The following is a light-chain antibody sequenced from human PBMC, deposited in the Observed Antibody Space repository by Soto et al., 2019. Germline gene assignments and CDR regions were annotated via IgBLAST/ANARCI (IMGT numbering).Light chain of an antibody. J-gene: IGLJ1*01. CDR1: SSNIGSNY. CDR3: AAWDDSLSGYV. Sequence: QSALTQPPSASGTPGQRVTISCSGSSSNIGSNYVYWYQQLPGTAPKLLIYRNNQRPSGVPDRFSGSKSGTSASLAISGLRSEYEADYYCAAWDDSLSGYVFGTGTKLTVL. V-gene: IGLV1-47*01. CDR2: RNN.